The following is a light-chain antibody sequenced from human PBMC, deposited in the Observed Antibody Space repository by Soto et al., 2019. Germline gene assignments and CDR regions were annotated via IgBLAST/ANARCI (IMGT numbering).Light chain of an antibody. CDR1: QSISDY. V-gene: IGKV1-39*01. J-gene: IGKJ2*01. CDR2: AAS. CDR3: RQTYNNPYT. Sequence: DIQMTQSPSSLSASVGDRVTITCRASQSISDYVNWFQQKPGKAPKVLIYAASILESGVPLRFSGSGSGTDFTLTISSLQPEDFAIYFCRQTYNNPYTFGQGTKLEIK.